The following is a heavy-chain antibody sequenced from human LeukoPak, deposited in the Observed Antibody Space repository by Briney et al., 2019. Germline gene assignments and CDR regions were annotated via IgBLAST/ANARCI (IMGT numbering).Heavy chain of an antibody. D-gene: IGHD6-19*01. Sequence: PGGSLRLSCAASGFTFTTSAMSWVRQAPGKGREWVSSISGSGSNTNYADSVKGRFILSRDNSKSTLSLQMNSLRAEDTAVYYCAKGSVAAMGFDYWGQGTLATVSS. CDR1: GFTFTTSA. J-gene: IGHJ4*02. CDR3: AKGSVAAMGFDY. V-gene: IGHV3-23*01. CDR2: ISGSGSNT.